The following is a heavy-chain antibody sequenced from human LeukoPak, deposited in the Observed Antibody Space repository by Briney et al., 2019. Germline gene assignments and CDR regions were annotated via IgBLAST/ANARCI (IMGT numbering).Heavy chain of an antibody. J-gene: IGHJ6*02. Sequence: SVKVSCKASGGTFSSYAISWVRQAPGQGLERMGRIIPILGIANYAQKFQGRVTITADKSTSTAYMELSSLRSEDTAVYYCATTLAPDDYYYGMDVWGQGTTVTVSS. CDR3: ATTLAPDDYYYGMDV. V-gene: IGHV1-69*04. CDR2: IIPILGIA. CDR1: GGTFSSYA.